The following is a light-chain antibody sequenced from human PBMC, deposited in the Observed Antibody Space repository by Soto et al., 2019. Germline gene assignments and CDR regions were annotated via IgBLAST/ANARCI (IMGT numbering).Light chain of an antibody. CDR3: QQYGSSPFYT. J-gene: IGKJ2*01. V-gene: IGKV3-20*01. Sequence: EIVLKQSPGTLSLSPGERATLSCRASKSVSSSYLAWYQQKPGQAPRLLIYGASSSATGIPDRFSGSVSGTDFTLTISRLEPEDFAVYYCQQYGSSPFYTFGQGTYLEIK. CDR2: GAS. CDR1: KSVSSSY.